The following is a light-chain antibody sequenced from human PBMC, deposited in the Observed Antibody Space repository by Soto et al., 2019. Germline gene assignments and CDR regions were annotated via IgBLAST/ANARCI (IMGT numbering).Light chain of an antibody. CDR2: GTS. J-gene: IGKJ1*01. CDR3: QQYDSTPPWT. CDR1: QTVGRSY. V-gene: IGKV3-20*01. Sequence: EVVLTQSPGIMYLSPGERATLSCRASQTVGRSYLAWYQQKPGQAPRLVIFGTSTRATGIPDRFSGGGSGTEFTLTISRLDPEDFAVYYCQQYDSTPPWTFGQGTRVEVK.